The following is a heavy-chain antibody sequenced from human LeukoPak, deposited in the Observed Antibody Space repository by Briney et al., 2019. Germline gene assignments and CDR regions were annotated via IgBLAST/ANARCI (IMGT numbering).Heavy chain of an antibody. V-gene: IGHV3-21*01. Sequence: GGSLRLSCAASGLTFSSYSMNWVRQAPGKGLERVSCISSSSSYIYYADSVKGRFTSSRDNAKNSLYLQMNSLRAEDTAVYYCARGMWQWLVGIDFWGQGPRVPVSS. CDR1: GLTFSSYS. J-gene: IGHJ4*02. CDR3: ARGMWQWLVGIDF. CDR2: ISSSSSYI. D-gene: IGHD6-19*01.